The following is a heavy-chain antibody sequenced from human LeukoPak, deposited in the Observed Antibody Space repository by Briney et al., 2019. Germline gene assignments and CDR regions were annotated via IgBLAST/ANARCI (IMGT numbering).Heavy chain of an antibody. CDR3: ARSLGEFTFDF. V-gene: IGHV3-33*01. Sequence: SCKASGYTFTSYFMHWVRQAPGKGLEWVAVIWYDGSNKNYGDSVKGRFTISRDNSKNTLYLQMNSLRAEDTAVYYCARSLGEFTFDFWGQGTLVTVSS. J-gene: IGHJ4*02. D-gene: IGHD3-10*01. CDR2: IWYDGSNK. CDR1: GYTFTSYF.